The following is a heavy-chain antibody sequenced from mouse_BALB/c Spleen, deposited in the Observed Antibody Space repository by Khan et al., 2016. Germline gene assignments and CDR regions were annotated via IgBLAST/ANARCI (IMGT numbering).Heavy chain of an antibody. V-gene: IGHV5-17*02. CDR1: GFTFSGFG. Sequence: EVQLVESGGDLVQPGGSRKLSCAASGFTFSGFGMHWVRQAPEKGMVWVAYISSGSTTIYYADTVKGRFTISRDNPKNTLFLQMTSLRPEDTAMYYCARMGGSYAMDYWGQGTSVTVSS. CDR3: ARMGGSYAMDY. J-gene: IGHJ4*01. CDR2: ISSGSTTI.